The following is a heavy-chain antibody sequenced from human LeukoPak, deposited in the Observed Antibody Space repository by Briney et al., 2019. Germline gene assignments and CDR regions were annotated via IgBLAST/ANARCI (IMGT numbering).Heavy chain of an antibody. D-gene: IGHD4-11*01. CDR3: ATVEAFDI. V-gene: IGHV4-59*08. Sequence: KSSEALSLTCTVSGGSISSYYWSWLRQPPGKGLEWIGYIYYSGITNYNPSLKSRVTISVDTSKKQISLKLSSVTAADTAVYYCATVEAFDIWGQGTMVTVSS. CDR1: GGSISSYY. CDR2: IYYSGIT. J-gene: IGHJ3*02.